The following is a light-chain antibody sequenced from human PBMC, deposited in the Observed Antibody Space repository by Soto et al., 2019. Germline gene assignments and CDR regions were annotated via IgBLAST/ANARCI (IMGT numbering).Light chain of an antibody. CDR2: AAS. CDR3: QQSYNTPIT. V-gene: IGKV1-39*01. CDR1: QSISGY. Sequence: DIQMTQSPSSLSASVGDRVTITCRASQSISGYLNWYQQKPGKAPKLLIYAASSLQSGVPSRFSGSGSGTDFTLAITTLQPEDVATYYCQQSYNTPITFGQGTRLEMK. J-gene: IGKJ5*01.